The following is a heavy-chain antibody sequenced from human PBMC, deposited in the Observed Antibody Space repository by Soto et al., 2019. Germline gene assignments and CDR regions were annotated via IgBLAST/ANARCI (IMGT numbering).Heavy chain of an antibody. V-gene: IGHV4-4*02. CDR1: GVSISSHDW. CDR2: SHQSGNT. Sequence: QVQLQESGPGLVKPSGTLSLTCAVSGVSISSHDWWTWVRQPPGKGLEWIGESHQSGNTNYNSSLESRVTISVDKSKNQFSLNLSSVTVADTAVYHCATRDTSRFYWGQGTLVTVSS. J-gene: IGHJ4*02. D-gene: IGHD6-13*01. CDR3: ATRDTSRFY.